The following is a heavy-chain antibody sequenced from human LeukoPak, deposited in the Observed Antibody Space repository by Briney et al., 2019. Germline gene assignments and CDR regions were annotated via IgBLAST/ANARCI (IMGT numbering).Heavy chain of an antibody. D-gene: IGHD3-10*01. CDR1: GFTFAIHA. J-gene: IGHJ3*01. CDR3: AKDSYVSGRPLHTFDV. V-gene: IGHV3-23*01. Sequence: GGSLRLSCAASGFTFAIHAMTWVRQAPGRGLEWVSGISGDGASTHYAESVKGQFTISRDNSQNTLFLQMNSLRVEDTAIYYCAKDSYVSGRPLHTFDVWGQGTMVTVSS. CDR2: ISGDGAST.